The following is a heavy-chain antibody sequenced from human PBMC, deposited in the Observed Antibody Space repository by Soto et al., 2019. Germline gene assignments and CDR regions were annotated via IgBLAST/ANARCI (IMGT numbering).Heavy chain of an antibody. CDR1: GFTFSSYA. V-gene: IGHV3-30-3*01. Sequence: GGSLRLSCAASGFTFSSYAMHWVRQAPGKGLEWVAVISYDGSNKYYADSVKGRFTISRDNSKNTLYLQMNSLRAEDTAVYYCARGAFRATVVTRVPEVYYYGMDVWGQGTTVTVSS. CDR3: ARGAFRATVVTRVPEVYYYGMDV. J-gene: IGHJ6*02. CDR2: ISYDGSNK. D-gene: IGHD4-17*01.